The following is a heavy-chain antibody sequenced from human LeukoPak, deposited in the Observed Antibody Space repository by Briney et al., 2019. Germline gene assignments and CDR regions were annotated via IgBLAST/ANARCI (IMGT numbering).Heavy chain of an antibody. V-gene: IGHV4-39*01. J-gene: IGHJ3*02. Sequence: SETLSLTCTVSGGSIRSSSYYWGWIRQPPGKGLEWIGSSSYSGSTYYNPSLKSRLTISVDTSKNQFSLKLSSVTAADTAVYYCAKKGDRGTYDIWGQGTMVSVSS. CDR2: SSYSGST. CDR1: GGSIRSSSYY. CDR3: AKKGDRGTYDI. D-gene: IGHD1-1*01.